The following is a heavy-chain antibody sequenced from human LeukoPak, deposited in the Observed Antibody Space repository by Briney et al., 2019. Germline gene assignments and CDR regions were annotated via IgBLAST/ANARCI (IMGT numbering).Heavy chain of an antibody. V-gene: IGHV1-69*04. CDR2: IIPILGIA. CDR3: ATNPTYCGGDCYEFLDY. CDR1: GGTFSSYA. D-gene: IGHD2-21*02. Sequence: SVKVSCKASGGTFSSYAISWVRQAPGQGLEWMGRIIPILGIANYAQKFQGRVTITADKSTGTAYMELSSLRSEDTAVYYCATNPTYCGGDCYEFLDYWGQGTLVTVSS. J-gene: IGHJ4*02.